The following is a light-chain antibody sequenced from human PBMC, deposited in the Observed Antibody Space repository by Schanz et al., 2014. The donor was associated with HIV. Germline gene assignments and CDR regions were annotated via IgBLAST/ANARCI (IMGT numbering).Light chain of an antibody. CDR1: SSDVGGYNY. J-gene: IGLJ3*02. V-gene: IGLV2-14*03. Sequence: QSALTQPASVSGSPGQSITISCTGTSSDVGGYNYVSWYQQHPGKAPKLMIYDVTNRPSGVPDRFSGSKSGSTASLTVSGLQPEDEADYYCSSFAGSNIPWVFGGGTKLTVL. CDR3: SSFAGSNIPWV. CDR2: DVT.